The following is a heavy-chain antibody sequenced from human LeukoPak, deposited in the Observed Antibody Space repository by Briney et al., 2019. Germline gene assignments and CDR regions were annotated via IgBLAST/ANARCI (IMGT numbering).Heavy chain of an antibody. CDR1: GFTFSSYA. J-gene: IGHJ4*02. CDR3: ARGGSGSHLRY. D-gene: IGHD3-10*01. CDR2: ISYDGSNK. V-gene: IGHV3-30-3*01. Sequence: GGSLRLSCAASGFTFSSYAMHWVRQAPGKGLEWVAVISYDGSNKYYADSVKGRFTISRDNSKNTLYLQMNSLRAEDTAAYYCARGGSGSHLRYWGQGTLVTVSS.